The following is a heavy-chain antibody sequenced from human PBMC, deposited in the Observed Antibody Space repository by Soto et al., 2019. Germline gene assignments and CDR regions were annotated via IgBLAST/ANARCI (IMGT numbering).Heavy chain of an antibody. V-gene: IGHV4-34*01. D-gene: IGHD3-9*01. J-gene: IGHJ5*02. Sequence: SPTLSLTCAVYGGSFSGYYWSWIRQPPGKGLEWIGEINHSGSTNYNPSLKSRVTISVDTSKNQFSLKLSSVTAADTAVYYCARGRYFDWLLSRDSYWFDPWGQGTLVTVSS. CDR3: ARGRYFDWLLSRDSYWFDP. CDR1: GGSFSGYY. CDR2: INHSGST.